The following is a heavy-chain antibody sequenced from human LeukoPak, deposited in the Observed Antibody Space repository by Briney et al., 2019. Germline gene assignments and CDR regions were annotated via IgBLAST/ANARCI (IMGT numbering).Heavy chain of an antibody. Sequence: SETLSLTCTVSGGSISSYYWSWIRQPPGKGLEWIGYIYYSGSTNYNPSLKSRVTISVDTSKNQFSLKLSSVTAADTAVYYCARVLGDYDSSGYFLSQSQVFDYWGQGTLVTVSS. D-gene: IGHD3-22*01. CDR3: ARVLGDYDSSGYFLSQSQVFDY. CDR2: IYYSGST. CDR1: GGSISSYY. V-gene: IGHV4-59*01. J-gene: IGHJ4*02.